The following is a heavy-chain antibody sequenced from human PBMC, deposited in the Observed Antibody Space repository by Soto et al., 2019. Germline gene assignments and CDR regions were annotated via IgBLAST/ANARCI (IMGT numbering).Heavy chain of an antibody. V-gene: IGHV3-48*02. CDR3: AREDPWSANADDMDV. J-gene: IGHJ6*01. CDR2: ISSSSGTI. D-gene: IGHD3-3*01. Sequence: GGSLRLSCVASGFTFRSYSLNWVRQAPGKGLEWISYISSSSGTIYYADSVKGRFTISRDNAENSLYLQMNSLRDDDTAVYYCAREDPWSANADDMDVWDKGPRSPSPQ. CDR1: GFTFRSYS.